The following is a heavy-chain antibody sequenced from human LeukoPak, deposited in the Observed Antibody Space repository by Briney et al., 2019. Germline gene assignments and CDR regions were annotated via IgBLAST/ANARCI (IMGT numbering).Heavy chain of an antibody. D-gene: IGHD3-22*01. V-gene: IGHV3-15*01. CDR1: GFTFSSST. CDR2: IKSKIDGEIT. J-gene: IGHJ4*02. Sequence: ESGGGLVKPGGSLRLSCAASGFTFSSSTMNWVRQAPGKGLEWVGRIKSKIDGEITDYAAPVKGRFTISRDDSENTLYLQMNSLKTEDTAVYYCLGDDNSGYSIDYWGQGVLVTVSS. CDR3: LGDDNSGYSIDY.